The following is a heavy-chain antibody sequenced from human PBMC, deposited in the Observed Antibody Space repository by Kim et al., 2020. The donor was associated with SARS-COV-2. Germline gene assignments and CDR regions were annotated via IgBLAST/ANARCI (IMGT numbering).Heavy chain of an antibody. CDR3: AKDHPSSGWPTFDS. D-gene: IGHD6-19*01. Sequence: YANSVEGRFTVSRNNAKNMFYLQMGSLRVEDTALYYCAKDHPSSGWPTFDSWGQGTLVTVSS. J-gene: IGHJ4*02. V-gene: IGHV3-23*01.